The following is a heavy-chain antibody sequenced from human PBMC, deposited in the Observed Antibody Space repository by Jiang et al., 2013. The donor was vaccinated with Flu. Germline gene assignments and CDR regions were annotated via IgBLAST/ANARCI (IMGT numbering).Heavy chain of an antibody. D-gene: IGHD6-13*01. CDR1: GFTFSNYA. Sequence: QLVESGGGVVQPGRSLRLSCAASGFTFSNYAMHWVRQAPGKGLEWVAVISLDGSDNYADSVKGRFTISRDNSKNTLYLQMNSLRAEDTAVYYCARGWDIPAAAHFDFWGQGTLVTVSS. V-gene: IGHV3-30*04. J-gene: IGHJ4*02. CDR3: ARGWDIPAAAHFDF. CDR2: ISLDGSD.